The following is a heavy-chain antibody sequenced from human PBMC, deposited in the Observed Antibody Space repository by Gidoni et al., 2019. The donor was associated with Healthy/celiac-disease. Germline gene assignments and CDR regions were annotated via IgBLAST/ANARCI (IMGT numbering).Heavy chain of an antibody. CDR3: ARDGRGKGLQAINYYYYGMDV. CDR2: ISSSSSYI. V-gene: IGHV3-21*01. D-gene: IGHD3-10*01. J-gene: IGHJ6*02. CDR1: GFTFSSYS. Sequence: EVQLVESGGGLVKPGGSLRLSCAASGFTFSSYSLNWIRQAPGKGLEWVSSISSSSSYIYYADSVKGRFTISRDNAKNSLYLQMNSLRAEDTAVYYCARDGRGKGLQAINYYYYGMDVWGQGTTVTVSS.